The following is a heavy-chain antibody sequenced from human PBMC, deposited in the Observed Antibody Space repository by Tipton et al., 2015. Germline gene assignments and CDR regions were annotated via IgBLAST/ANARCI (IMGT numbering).Heavy chain of an antibody. D-gene: IGHD4-17*01. CDR3: AHRRIYGDYGPGFDP. Sequence: LMKPTETLTLTCTFSGFSLNTSGVSVGWIRQPPGKALEWLALIYWDDDQRYSPSLKSRLTITKDTSKNQVVLTMTNMDPVDTATYYCAHRRIYGDYGPGFDPWGQGTLVTVSS. J-gene: IGHJ5*02. CDR2: IYWDDDQ. CDR1: GFSLNTSGVS. V-gene: IGHV2-5*02.